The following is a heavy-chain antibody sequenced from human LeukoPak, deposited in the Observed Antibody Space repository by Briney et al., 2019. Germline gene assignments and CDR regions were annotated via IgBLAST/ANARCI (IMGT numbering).Heavy chain of an antibody. D-gene: IGHD1-20*01. Sequence: GGSLRLSRAASGFSFSSFAMNWVRQAPGKGLEWVSTISGSGGSTYYADSVKGRFTISRDNFKDTLYLQMSSLRAEDTAVYYCAKRGCGSINCDPLSLDYWGQGTLVTVSS. V-gene: IGHV3-23*01. CDR2: ISGSGGST. J-gene: IGHJ4*02. CDR1: GFSFSSFA. CDR3: AKRGCGSINCDPLSLDY.